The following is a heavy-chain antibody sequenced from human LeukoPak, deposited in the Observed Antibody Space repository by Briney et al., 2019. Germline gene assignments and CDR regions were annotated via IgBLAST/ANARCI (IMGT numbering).Heavy chain of an antibody. D-gene: IGHD1-14*01. V-gene: IGHV3-30*04. CDR2: ISFDGRNK. CDR1: GFTFRSYA. J-gene: IGHJ4*02. Sequence: PGGSLRLSCAASGFTFRSYAVRGVRQAPGKGLEWVAVISFDGRNKYYADSVKGRFTISRDNSKNTLYLQMNSLRAEDTAVYYCSREGIQPCYRGQGTLVTVSS. CDR3: SREGIQPCY.